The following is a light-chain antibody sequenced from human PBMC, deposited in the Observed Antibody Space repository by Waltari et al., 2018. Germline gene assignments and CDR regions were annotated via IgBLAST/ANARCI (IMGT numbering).Light chain of an antibody. J-gene: IGKJ2*01. Sequence: IQMTQSPSTLSASVGDRVAITCRASQRISSWLAWYQQKPGQAPKLLRYKASTLESGGPARCGGSGSGAEVTRAISSLQPDDCATYYYQQYNSYPHTCGQGTKLEIK. CDR3: QQYNSYPHT. V-gene: IGKV1-5*03. CDR1: QRISSW. CDR2: KAS.